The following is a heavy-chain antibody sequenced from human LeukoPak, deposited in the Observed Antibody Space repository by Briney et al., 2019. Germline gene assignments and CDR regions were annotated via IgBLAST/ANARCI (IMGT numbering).Heavy chain of an antibody. D-gene: IGHD2-15*01. CDR3: ARDAMRSGGSSPYYNYGMDV. J-gene: IGHJ6*02. CDR2: ISAYNGNT. Sequence: ASLKVSCKASGYTFTSYGISWVRQAPGQGLEWMGWISAYNGNTNYVEKLQGRVTMTRDTSTSTAYMELRSLRSDDTAVYYCARDAMRSGGSSPYYNYGMDVWGQGTTVTVSS. V-gene: IGHV1-18*01. CDR1: GYTFTSYG.